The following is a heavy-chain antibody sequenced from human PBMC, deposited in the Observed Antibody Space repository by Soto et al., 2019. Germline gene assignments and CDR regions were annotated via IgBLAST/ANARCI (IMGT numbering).Heavy chain of an antibody. D-gene: IGHD6-13*01. CDR2: INPNSGGT. J-gene: IGHJ4*02. CDR1: GYTFTGYY. V-gene: IGHV1-2*04. CDR3: AKADNSSWSHFDY. Sequence: QVQLVQSGAEVKKPGASVKVSCKASGYTFTGYYMHWVRQAPGQGLEWMGWINPNSGGTNYAQKFQGWVTMTRDTSSSTAYMDLSRLRSDDTAIYYCAKADNSSWSHFDYWGQGTLVTVSS.